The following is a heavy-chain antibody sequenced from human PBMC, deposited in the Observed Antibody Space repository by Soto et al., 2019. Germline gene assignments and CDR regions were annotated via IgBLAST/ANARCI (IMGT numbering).Heavy chain of an antibody. CDR1: GGSLSGYY. CDR3: ARGRRGSDFWSGYRFDY. J-gene: IGHJ4*02. V-gene: IGHV4-34*01. Sequence: SETLSLTCAVYGGSLSGYYWSWIRQPPGKGLEWIGEINHSGSTNYNPSLKSRVTISVDTSKNQFSLKLSSVTAADTAVYYCARGRRGSDFWSGYRFDYWGQATLVTVSS. D-gene: IGHD3-3*01. CDR2: INHSGST.